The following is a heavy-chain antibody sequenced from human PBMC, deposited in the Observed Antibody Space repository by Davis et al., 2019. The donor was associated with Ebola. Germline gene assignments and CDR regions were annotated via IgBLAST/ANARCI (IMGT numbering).Heavy chain of an antibody. Sequence: HSQTLSLTCAISGDSVSSGGWNWIRQSPSRGLEWLGRTYFNSKYYSDYAVSVRGRITINADPSKNQLSLQLTSVIPEDTAVYYCARGWLRSKFDYWGRGTLVTVSS. CDR2: TYFNSKYYS. J-gene: IGHJ4*02. D-gene: IGHD5-12*01. CDR3: ARGWLRSKFDY. CDR1: GDSVSSGG. V-gene: IGHV6-1*01.